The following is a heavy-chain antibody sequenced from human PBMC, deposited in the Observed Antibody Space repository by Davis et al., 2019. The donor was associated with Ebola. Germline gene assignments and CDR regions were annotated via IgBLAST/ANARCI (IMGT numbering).Heavy chain of an antibody. D-gene: IGHD6-19*01. J-gene: IGHJ4*02. Sequence: PGGSLRLSCEASGISFIDSYVSWIRQAPGKRLEWVSYISGRGRSIYYADAVKGRFTISRDDAKNSVFLQMNRLRVDDTAVYYCARAAGYSGGHVDYWGQGTQVTVSS. CDR3: ARAAGYSGGHVDY. CDR1: GISFIDSY. V-gene: IGHV3-11*04. CDR2: ISGRGRSI.